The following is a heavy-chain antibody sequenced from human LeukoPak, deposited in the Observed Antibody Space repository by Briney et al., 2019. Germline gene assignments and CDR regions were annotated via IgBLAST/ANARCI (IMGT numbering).Heavy chain of an antibody. CDR1: GYTLTELS. CDR3: ATGVSKRNIAAADHEGAFDI. CDR2: FDPEDGET. Sequence: ASVKVSCKVSGYTLTELSMHWVRQAPGKGREWMGGFDPEDGETIYVQKFQGRVTMTEDTSTDTAYMELSSLRSEDTAVYYCATGVSKRNIAAADHEGAFDIWGQGTMVTVSS. D-gene: IGHD6-13*01. V-gene: IGHV1-24*01. J-gene: IGHJ3*02.